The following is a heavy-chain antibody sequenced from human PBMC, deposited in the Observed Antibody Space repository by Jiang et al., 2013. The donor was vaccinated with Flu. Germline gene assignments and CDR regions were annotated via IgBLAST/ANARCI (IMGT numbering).Heavy chain of an antibody. V-gene: IGHV4-39*01. CDR1: GGSISSSSYY. D-gene: IGHD6-13*01. Sequence: LLKPSETLSLTCTVSGGSISSSSYYWGWIRQPPGKGLEWIGSIYYSGSTYYNPSLKSRVTISVDTSKNQFSLXLSSVTAADTAVYYCARRIAAAIEHWYFDLWGRGTLVTVSS. CDR2: IYYSGST. J-gene: IGHJ2*01. CDR3: ARRIAAAIEHWYFDL.